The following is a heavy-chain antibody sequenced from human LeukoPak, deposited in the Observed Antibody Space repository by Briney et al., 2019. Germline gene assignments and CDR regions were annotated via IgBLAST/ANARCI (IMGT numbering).Heavy chain of an antibody. CDR1: GGTFSSYA. Sequence: EASVKVSCKASGGTFSSYAISWVRQAPGQGLEWMGGIIPIFGTANYAQKFQGRVTITADESTSTAYMELSSLRSEDTAVYYCAGAILAPGDYWGQGTLVTVSS. D-gene: IGHD3-3*02. V-gene: IGHV1-69*13. CDR2: IIPIFGTA. J-gene: IGHJ4*02. CDR3: AGAILAPGDY.